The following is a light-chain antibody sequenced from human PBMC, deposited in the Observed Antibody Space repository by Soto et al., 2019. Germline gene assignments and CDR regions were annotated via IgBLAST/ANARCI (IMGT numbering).Light chain of an antibody. CDR3: QQYGSSRRT. CDR2: GAS. Sequence: EIVLTQSPGTLSLSPGERATLSCRASQSVRSNLAWYQQKPGQAPRLLIYGASNRATGIPDRFSGSGSGTDSTLTISRLEPEDFAVYYCQQYGSSRRTFGQGTKVDI. CDR1: QSVRSN. J-gene: IGKJ1*01. V-gene: IGKV3-20*01.